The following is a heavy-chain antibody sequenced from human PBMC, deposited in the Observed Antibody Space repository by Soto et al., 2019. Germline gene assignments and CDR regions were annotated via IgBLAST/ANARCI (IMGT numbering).Heavy chain of an antibody. J-gene: IGHJ5*02. D-gene: IGHD2-2*02. CDR3: ASVDIVVVPAAIRWFDP. CDR1: GGTFSSYA. CDR2: IIPIFGTA. Sequence: SVKVSCKASGGTFSSYAISWVRQAPGQGLEWMGGIIPIFGTANYAQKFQGRVTITADESTSTAYMELSSLRSEDTAVYYGASVDIVVVPAAIRWFDPWGQGTLVTVSS. V-gene: IGHV1-69*13.